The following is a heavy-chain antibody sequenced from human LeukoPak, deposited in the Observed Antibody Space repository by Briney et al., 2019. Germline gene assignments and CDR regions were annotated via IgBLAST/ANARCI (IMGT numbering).Heavy chain of an antibody. V-gene: IGHV3-74*01. J-gene: IGHJ4*02. CDR1: GFTFSTYW. CDR3: ARCDTSGALFGGY. CDR2: INSDGSYT. D-gene: IGHD6-19*01. Sequence: GGSQRLSCAVSGFTFSTYWMHWVRQAPGKGLVWVSRINSDGSYTSFADSVKGRFTISRDNAKNSLYLQMNSLRAEDTAVYYCARCDTSGALFGGYWGQGTLVTVSS.